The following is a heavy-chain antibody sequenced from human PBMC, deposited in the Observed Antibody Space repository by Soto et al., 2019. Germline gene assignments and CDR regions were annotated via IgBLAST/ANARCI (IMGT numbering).Heavy chain of an antibody. CDR1: GGSFSGYY. J-gene: IGHJ3*02. CDR2: INHSGST. CDR3: AITLDYGGNSEAFDI. D-gene: IGHD4-17*01. V-gene: IGHV4-34*01. Sequence: SETLSLTCAVYGGSFSGYYWSWIRQPPGKGLEWIGEINHSGSTNYNPSLKSRVTISVDTYKNQFSLKLSSVTAADTAVYYCAITLDYGGNSEAFDIWGQGTMVTVSS.